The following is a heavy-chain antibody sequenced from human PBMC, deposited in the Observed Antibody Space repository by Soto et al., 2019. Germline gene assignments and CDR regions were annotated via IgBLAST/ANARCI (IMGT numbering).Heavy chain of an antibody. J-gene: IGHJ4*02. CDR1: GYSFSSHW. Sequence: SLKISCKGSGYSFSSHWIGWVRQMPGKGLEWMGIIYPGDSDTRYSPSFQGQVLISADTSISTAYLQWSSLKASDTAMYYCARRGHGSGSYHPFDYWGQGALVTVSS. CDR3: ARRGHGSGSYHPFDY. CDR2: IYPGDSDT. V-gene: IGHV5-51*06. D-gene: IGHD3-10*01.